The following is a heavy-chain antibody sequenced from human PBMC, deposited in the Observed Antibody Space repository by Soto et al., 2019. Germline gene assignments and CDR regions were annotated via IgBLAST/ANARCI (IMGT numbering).Heavy chain of an antibody. CDR2: INPSGGST. V-gene: IGHV1-46*01. CDR3: ARNLAAADY. Sequence: ASVKVSCKASGYTFTSYYIHWVRQAPGQGLEWVAIINPSGGSTNYAQKFQGRITVTRDTSTSTVYMELSSLRSEDTAVYYCARNLAAADYGGQGTLVTVPS. J-gene: IGHJ4*02. CDR1: GYTFTSYY. D-gene: IGHD6-13*01.